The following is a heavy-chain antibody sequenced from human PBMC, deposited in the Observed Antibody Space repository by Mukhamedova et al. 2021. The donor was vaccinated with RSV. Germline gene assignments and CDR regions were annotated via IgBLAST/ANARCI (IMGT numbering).Heavy chain of an antibody. V-gene: IGHV4-59*01. CDR2: IYYSGST. J-gene: IGHJ6*02. Sequence: NWIRQPPGKGLEWIGYIYYSGSTNYSPSLKSRVTISVDTSKNQFSLKLSSVTDADTAVYYCARSAGYYYYYYGLDVWGLGTTVIV. CDR3: ARSAGYYYYYYGLDV. D-gene: IGHD1-1*01.